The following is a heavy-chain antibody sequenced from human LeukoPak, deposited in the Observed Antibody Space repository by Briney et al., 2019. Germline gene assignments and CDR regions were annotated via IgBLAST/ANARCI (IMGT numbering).Heavy chain of an antibody. V-gene: IGHV1-2*02. CDR3: ARGIYDYVWGSYRLNDY. D-gene: IGHD3-16*02. CDR2: INPNSGGT. Sequence: GASVKVSCKASGYTFTGYYMHWVRQAPGQGLEWMGWINPNSGGTDYAQKFQGRVTMTRDTSISTAYMELSRLRSDDTAVYYCARGIYDYVWGSYRLNDYWGQGTLVTVSS. J-gene: IGHJ4*02. CDR1: GYTFTGYY.